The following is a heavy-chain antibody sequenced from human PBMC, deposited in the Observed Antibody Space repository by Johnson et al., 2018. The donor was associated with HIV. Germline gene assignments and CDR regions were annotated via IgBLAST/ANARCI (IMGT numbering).Heavy chain of an antibody. CDR3: SSYYGSGSPAPTHYDPFDI. Sequence: AQLVESGGGLVKPGGSLRLSCAASGFTVSSNYMSWVRQAPGKGLEWVSVIYSGGSTYYADSVKGRFTISRDNSKNTLYLQMNSLRAEDTAVYYCSSYYGSGSPAPTHYDPFDIWGQGTVVTVSS. J-gene: IGHJ3*02. CDR2: IYSGGST. D-gene: IGHD3-10*01. CDR1: GFTVSSNY. V-gene: IGHV3-53*01.